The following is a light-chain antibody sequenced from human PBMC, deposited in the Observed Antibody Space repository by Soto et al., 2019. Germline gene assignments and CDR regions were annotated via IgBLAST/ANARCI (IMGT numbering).Light chain of an antibody. CDR1: RGISSY. CDR3: QQLNSYPQT. CDR2: SAS. V-gene: IGKV1-9*01. Sequence: IQLTQSPSSLSASVGDRVTITCRASRGISSYLAWYQQKPGKAPKLLVYSASTLQGGVPSRFSGSGSGPDFTLTISSLQPEDSATYFCQQLNSYPQTFGQGTRLEIK. J-gene: IGKJ5*01.